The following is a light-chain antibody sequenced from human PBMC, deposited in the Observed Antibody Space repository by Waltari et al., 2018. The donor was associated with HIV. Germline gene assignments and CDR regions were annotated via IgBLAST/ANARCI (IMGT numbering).Light chain of an antibody. Sequence: VLTQPPSVSVAPGTTATITCGGKNIERKSVHCYQQKPGQAPVLVIYYDNDRPSGIPERFSGSNSGDTATLTIRRVGDGDEADYYCQVWDSTSDHVLFGGGTKLTVL. J-gene: IGLJ2*01. CDR2: YDN. CDR1: NIERKS. CDR3: QVWDSTSDHVL. V-gene: IGLV3-21*04.